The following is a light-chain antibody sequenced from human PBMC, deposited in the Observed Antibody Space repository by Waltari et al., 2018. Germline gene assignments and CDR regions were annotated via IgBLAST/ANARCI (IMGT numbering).Light chain of an antibody. CDR1: ISNIGSNA. Sequence: QSVLTQPPSASGTPGQRVTISCSGSISNIGSNAVNCYQQLPGTAPKLLIYSNNQRPSGVPARFSGSKSGTSASLAISGLQSEDEADYYCAARDDSLNGWVFGGGTKLTVL. CDR2: SNN. V-gene: IGLV1-44*01. J-gene: IGLJ3*02. CDR3: AARDDSLNGWV.